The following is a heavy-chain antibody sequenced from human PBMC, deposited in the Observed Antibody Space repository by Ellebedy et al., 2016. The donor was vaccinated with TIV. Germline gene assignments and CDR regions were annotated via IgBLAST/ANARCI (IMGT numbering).Heavy chain of an antibody. V-gene: IGHV4-34*01. Sequence: GSLRLXXAVYGGSFSGYYWSWIRQPPGKGLEWIGEINHSGSTNYNPSLKSRVTISVDTSKNQFSLKLSSVTAADTAVYYCARSEWLGPGLDYWGQGTLVTVSS. CDR3: ARSEWLGPGLDY. D-gene: IGHD6-19*01. J-gene: IGHJ4*02. CDR2: INHSGST. CDR1: GGSFSGYY.